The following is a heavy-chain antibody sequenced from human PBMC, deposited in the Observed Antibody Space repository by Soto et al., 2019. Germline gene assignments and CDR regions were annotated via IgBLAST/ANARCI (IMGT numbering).Heavy chain of an antibody. CDR2: ISGGSRTI. D-gene: IGHD3-10*01. V-gene: IGHV3-48*01. CDR1: GFTFSTYS. J-gene: IGHJ4*02. CDR3: AREGTMVQGALSVL. Sequence: EVQLVESGGGLLQPGGSLRLSCAVSGFTFSTYSRNWVRQAPGKVLECVSYISGGSRTIFYADSVKGRFTSARDNANNSLSLQMKGPRAEDTAVYYCAREGTMVQGALSVLWGQGTMVTVSS.